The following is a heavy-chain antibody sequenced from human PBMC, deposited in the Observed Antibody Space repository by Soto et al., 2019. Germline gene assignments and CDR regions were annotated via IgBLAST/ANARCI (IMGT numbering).Heavy chain of an antibody. J-gene: IGHJ4*02. D-gene: IGHD3-3*01. V-gene: IGHV3-23*01. CDR1: GFTFSSYA. CDR2: ISGSGGST. CDR3: AKVYYDFWSGPQSHYFDY. Sequence: PGGSLRLSCAASGFTFSSYAMSWVRQAPGKGLEWVSAISGSGGSTYYADSVKGRFTISRDNSKNTLYLQMNSLRAEDTAVYYCAKVYYDFWSGPQSHYFDYWGQGTLVTVSS.